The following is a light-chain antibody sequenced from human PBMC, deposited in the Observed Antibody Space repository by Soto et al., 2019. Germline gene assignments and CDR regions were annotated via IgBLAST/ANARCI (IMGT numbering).Light chain of an antibody. J-gene: IGKJ2*01. V-gene: IGKV2-28*01. CDR1: QSLLHSNGYNY. CDR2: LGS. CDR3: MQALQTPPHT. Sequence: DIVMTQSPLSLPVTPGEPASISCRSSQSLLHSNGYNYLDWYLQKPGQSPQLLIYLGSNRASGVPDRFSGSGSGPDFTLKISRVEAEDVGVYYCMQALQTPPHTFGQGTKLEIK.